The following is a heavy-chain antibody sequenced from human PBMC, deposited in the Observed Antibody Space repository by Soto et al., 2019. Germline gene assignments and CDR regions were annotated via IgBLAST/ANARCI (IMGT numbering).Heavy chain of an antibody. CDR1: GGSFSGYY. J-gene: IGHJ5*02. Sequence: SETLSLTCAVYGGSFSGYYWSWIRQPPGKGLEWIGEINHSGSTNYNPSLKSRVTISVDTSKNQFSLKLSSVTAADTAVYYCARGAAADDGWSAPWGQGTLVTVSS. V-gene: IGHV4-34*01. D-gene: IGHD6-13*01. CDR2: INHSGST. CDR3: ARGAAADDGWSAP.